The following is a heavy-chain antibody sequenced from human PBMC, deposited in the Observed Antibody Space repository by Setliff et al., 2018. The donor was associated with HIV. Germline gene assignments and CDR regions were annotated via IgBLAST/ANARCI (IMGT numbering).Heavy chain of an antibody. V-gene: IGHV1-8*02. CDR3: ARNTPGIVPRRVGFDP. D-gene: IGHD1-26*01. CDR2: MNPNSGNT. J-gene: IGHJ5*02. Sequence: ASVKVSCKASGYTFTTYDINWVRQAAGQGLEWMGWMNPNSGNTGYAQRFQGRLTMTRNTSISTAYMELSRLISDNTAVYYCARNTPGIVPRRVGFDPWGQGTLVTVSS. CDR1: GYTFTTYD.